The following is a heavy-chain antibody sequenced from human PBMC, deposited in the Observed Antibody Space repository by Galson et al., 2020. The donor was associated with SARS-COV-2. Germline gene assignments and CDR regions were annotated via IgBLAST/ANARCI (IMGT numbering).Heavy chain of an antibody. V-gene: IGHV4-30-4*01. CDR1: GGSISSGDYY. J-gene: IGHJ6*02. D-gene: IGHD4-17*01. Sequence: SETLSLTCTVSGGSISSGDYYWSWIRQPPGKGLEWIGYIYYSGSTYYNPSPKSRVTISVDTSKNQFSLKLSSVTAADTAVYYCARDLNGDYYYYYGMDVWGQGTTVTVSS. CDR2: IYYSGST. CDR3: ARDLNGDYYYYYGMDV.